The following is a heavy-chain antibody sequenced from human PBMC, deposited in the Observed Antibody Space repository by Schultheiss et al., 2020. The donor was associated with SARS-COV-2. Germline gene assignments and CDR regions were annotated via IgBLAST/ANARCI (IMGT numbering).Heavy chain of an antibody. CDR1: GFSFDDYA. CDR3: ARSAGGSFYYGMDV. J-gene: IGHJ6*02. CDR2: IVWNSGSI. D-gene: IGHD1-26*01. Sequence: GGSLRLSCAASGFSFDDYAMHWVRKAPGKGLEWVSGIVWNSGSIGYADSVKGRFTISRDNAKNSLYLQMNSLRVEDTAVYYCARSAGGSFYYGMDVWGQGTTVTVSS. V-gene: IGHV3-9*01.